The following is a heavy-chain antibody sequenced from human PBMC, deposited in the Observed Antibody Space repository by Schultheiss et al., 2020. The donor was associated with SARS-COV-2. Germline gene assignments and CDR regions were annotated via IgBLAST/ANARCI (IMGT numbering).Heavy chain of an antibody. D-gene: IGHD6-13*01. J-gene: IGHJ3*02. CDR3: ARNRHSNSWCEAFDI. CDR2: INPNSGGT. Sequence: ASVKVSCKASGYTFTSYGISWVRQAPGQGLEWMGWINPNSGGTNYAQKFQGRVTMTRDTSISTAYMELSRLRSDDMAVYYCARNRHSNSWCEAFDIWGQGTMVTVSS. V-gene: IGHV1-2*02. CDR1: GYTFTSYG.